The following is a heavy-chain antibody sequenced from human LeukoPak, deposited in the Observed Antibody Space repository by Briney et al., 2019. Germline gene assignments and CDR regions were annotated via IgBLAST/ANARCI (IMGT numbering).Heavy chain of an antibody. CDR2: IYSGGST. Sequence: GGSLRLSCAASGFTVSSNYMSWVRQAPGKGLEWVSVIYSGGSTYYANSVRGRFTISRDNSKNTLYLQMNSLRAEDTAVYYCARDLALSNYGEHWGQGTLVTVSS. CDR3: ARDLALSNYGEH. CDR1: GFTVSSNY. D-gene: IGHD4-17*01. J-gene: IGHJ1*01. V-gene: IGHV3-53*01.